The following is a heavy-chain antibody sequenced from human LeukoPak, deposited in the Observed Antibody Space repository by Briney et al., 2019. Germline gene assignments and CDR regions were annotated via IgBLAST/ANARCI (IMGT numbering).Heavy chain of an antibody. V-gene: IGHV4-38-2*02. CDR2: IYHSGST. CDR1: GYSISSGYY. D-gene: IGHD6-19*01. Sequence: SETLSLTCTISGYSISSGYYWGWIRQPPGKGLEWIGSIYHSGSTYYNPSLKSRVTISLDTSEDQFSLKLSSVTAADTAVYYCARDLYSSGWGYFDYWGQGTLVTVSS. CDR3: ARDLYSSGWGYFDY. J-gene: IGHJ4*02.